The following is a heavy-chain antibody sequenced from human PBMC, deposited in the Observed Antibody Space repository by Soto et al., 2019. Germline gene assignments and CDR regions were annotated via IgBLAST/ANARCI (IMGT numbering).Heavy chain of an antibody. V-gene: IGHV3-66*01. CDR2: IQRGGSI. CDR3: ARDDGDCSGGVCYGVPMDV. Sequence: EVQLVESGGGLVQPVGSLRLSCAVSGFTVSSKYMSWVRQAPGKGLEWVAVIQRGGSIYYADSVKGRFAISRDSSKNALYLQINNLRDEDTDVYYCARDDGDCSGGVCYGVPMDVWGKGATVTVSS. J-gene: IGHJ6*03. CDR1: GFTVSSKY. D-gene: IGHD2-15*01.